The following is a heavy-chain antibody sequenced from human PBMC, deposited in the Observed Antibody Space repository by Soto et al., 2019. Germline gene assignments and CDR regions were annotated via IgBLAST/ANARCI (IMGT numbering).Heavy chain of an antibody. D-gene: IGHD5-18*01. Sequence: PGGSLRLSCAASGFTFSSYGMHWVRQAPGKGLEWVAVISYDGSNKYYADSVKGRFTISRDNSKNTLYLQMNSLRAEDTAVYYCAKEAWIQLWRNWFDPWGQGTLVTVSS. J-gene: IGHJ5*02. CDR3: AKEAWIQLWRNWFDP. CDR1: GFTFSSYG. V-gene: IGHV3-30*18. CDR2: ISYDGSNK.